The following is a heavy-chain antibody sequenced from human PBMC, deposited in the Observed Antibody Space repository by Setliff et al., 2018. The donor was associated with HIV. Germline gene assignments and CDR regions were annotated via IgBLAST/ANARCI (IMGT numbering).Heavy chain of an antibody. J-gene: IGHJ1*01. D-gene: IGHD2-15*01. CDR1: GYTFTSYA. CDR3: ARVACSGGSCYSYFQH. CDR2: INTGSGNT. Sequence: ASVKVSCKASGYTFTSYAIHWVRQAPGQRLEWMGWINTGSGNTTYSQKFQGRVTITRDASASTAYMELSSLRSEDTAMYYCARVACSGGSCYSYFQHWGQGTLVTVSS. V-gene: IGHV1-3*04.